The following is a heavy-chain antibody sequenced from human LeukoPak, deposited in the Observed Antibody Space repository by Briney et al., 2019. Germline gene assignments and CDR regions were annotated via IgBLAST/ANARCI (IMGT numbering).Heavy chain of an antibody. CDR1: GFTFSSYV. V-gene: IGHV3-33*06. Sequence: PGGSLRLSCVASGFTFSSYVMHWVRQAPGKGLEWVALIWYDGSDTYYADSVKGRFTISGDNSKNTLYLQMNSLRAEDTAVYYCAKQMATIPFDYWGQGTLVTVSS. D-gene: IGHD5-24*01. CDR2: IWYDGSDT. CDR3: AKQMATIPFDY. J-gene: IGHJ4*02.